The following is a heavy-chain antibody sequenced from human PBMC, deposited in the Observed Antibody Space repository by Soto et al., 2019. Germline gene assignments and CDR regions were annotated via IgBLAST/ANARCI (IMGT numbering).Heavy chain of an antibody. Sequence: ASVKVSCKASGYTFTGYAMHWVRQAPGQRLEWMGWINAGNGNTKYSQKFQGRVTITRDTSASTAYMELSSLRSEDTAVYYCARDLIRAPSSYYDSSGPFDYWGQGTLVTVSS. V-gene: IGHV1-3*01. D-gene: IGHD3-22*01. CDR2: INAGNGNT. CDR1: GYTFTGYA. CDR3: ARDLIRAPSSYYDSSGPFDY. J-gene: IGHJ4*02.